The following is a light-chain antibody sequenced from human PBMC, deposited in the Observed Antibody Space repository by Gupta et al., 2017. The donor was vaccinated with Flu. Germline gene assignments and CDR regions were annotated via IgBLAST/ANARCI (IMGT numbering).Light chain of an antibody. V-gene: IGKV1-39*01. CDR1: QSISSY. CDR2: AAS. J-gene: IGKJ2*01. CDR3: QQSYSSPQT. Sequence: PSSLSASVGDRVTITCRASQSISSYLNWYQQKPGKAPKLLIYAASSLQSGVPARFSGSGSGAGFTLTITSLQPEDFATYYCQQSYSSPQTFGQGTKLEIK.